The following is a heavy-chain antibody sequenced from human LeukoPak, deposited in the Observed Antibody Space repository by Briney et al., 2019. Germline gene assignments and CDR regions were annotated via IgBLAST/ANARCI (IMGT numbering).Heavy chain of an antibody. Sequence: ASVKVSCKASGYTFTGYYMHWVRQAPGQGLEWMGWINPNSGNTGYAQKFQGRVTMTRDTSISTAYMELSRLRSDDTAVYYCARVVRRDGYNYLGYWGQGTLVTVSS. CDR3: ARVVRRDGYNYLGY. V-gene: IGHV1-2*02. CDR2: INPNSGNT. J-gene: IGHJ4*02. D-gene: IGHD5-24*01. CDR1: GYTFTGYY.